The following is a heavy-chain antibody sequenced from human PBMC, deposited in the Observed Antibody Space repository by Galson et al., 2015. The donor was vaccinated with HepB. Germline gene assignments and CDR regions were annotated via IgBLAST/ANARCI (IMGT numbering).Heavy chain of an antibody. Sequence: SLRLSCAASGFTFSSYAMSWVRQAPGKGLEWVSAISGSGGSTYYADSVKGRFTISRDNSKNTLYLQMNSLRAEDTAVYYCAKGTVRGVIKGTVDYWGQGTLVTVSS. J-gene: IGHJ4*02. D-gene: IGHD3-10*01. CDR2: ISGSGGST. CDR1: GFTFSSYA. V-gene: IGHV3-23*01. CDR3: AKGTVRGVIKGTVDY.